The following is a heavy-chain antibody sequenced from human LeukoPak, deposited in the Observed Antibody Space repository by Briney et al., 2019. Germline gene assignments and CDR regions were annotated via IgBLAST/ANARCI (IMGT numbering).Heavy chain of an antibody. CDR2: ISSSSSYI. D-gene: IGHD2-15*01. Sequence: GGSLRLSCAASGFTLSYHSMNWVRQAPGKGLEWVSFISSSSSYIYYTDSVKGRFTISRDNAKNSLHLQMNSLRAEHTAVYYCVTALGPSPGWYYYMDVWGKGTTVTVSS. CDR1: GFTLSYHS. J-gene: IGHJ6*03. V-gene: IGHV3-21*01. CDR3: VTALGPSPGWYYYMDV.